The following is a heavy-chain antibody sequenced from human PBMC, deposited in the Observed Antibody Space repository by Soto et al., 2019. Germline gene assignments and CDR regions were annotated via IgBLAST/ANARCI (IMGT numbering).Heavy chain of an antibody. J-gene: IGHJ4*02. D-gene: IGHD6-13*01. CDR1: GGSISSGGYY. V-gene: IGHV4-31*03. CDR3: ARGRGVYPTCFDY. Sequence: QVQLQESGPGLVKPSQTLSLTCTVSGGSISSGGYYWSWIRQHPGKGLEWIGYIYDSGSTYYNQSLKSRVTISVDTSKNQFSLKLSSVTAADTAVYYCARGRGVYPTCFDYWGQGTLVTVSS. CDR2: IYDSGST.